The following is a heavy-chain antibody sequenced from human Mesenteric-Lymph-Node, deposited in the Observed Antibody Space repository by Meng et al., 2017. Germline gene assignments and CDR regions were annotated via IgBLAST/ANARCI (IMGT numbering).Heavy chain of an antibody. V-gene: IGHV3-74*01. Sequence: GGSLRLSCAASGFTFSTSWMHWVRQAPGKGLVWVSRIKYDGSFTTYADSVKGRFTISRDNSKNTLYLQMNSLRAEDTAVYYCRGYGSGSYRRGAGFDYWGQGTLVTVSS. D-gene: IGHD3-10*01. CDR3: RGYGSGSYRRGAGFDY. CDR1: GFTFSTSW. J-gene: IGHJ4*02. CDR2: IKYDGSFT.